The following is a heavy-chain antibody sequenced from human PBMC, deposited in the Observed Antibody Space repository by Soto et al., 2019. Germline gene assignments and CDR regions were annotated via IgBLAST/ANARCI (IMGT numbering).Heavy chain of an antibody. J-gene: IGHJ3*02. CDR1: GGSISSSSYY. CDR2: IYYSGST. Sequence: PSETLSLTCTVSGGSISSSSYYWGWIRQPPGKGLEWIGSIYYSGSTYYNPSLKSRVTISVDTSKNQFSLKLSSVTAADTAVYYCARQQLRLLRGAFDIWRQGTMVTVSS. V-gene: IGHV4-39*01. D-gene: IGHD6-25*01. CDR3: ARQQLRLLRGAFDI.